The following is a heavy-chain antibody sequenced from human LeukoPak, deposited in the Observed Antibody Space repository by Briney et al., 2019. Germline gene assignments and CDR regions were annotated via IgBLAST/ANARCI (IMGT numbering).Heavy chain of an antibody. V-gene: IGHV3-9*01. J-gene: IGHJ3*02. Sequence: GGSLRLSCAASGFTFDDYATHWVRQAPGKGLEWVSGISWNSGSIGYADSVKGRFTISRDNAKNSLYLQMNSLRAEDTALYYCAKDTAMVLSGAFDIWGQGTMVTVSS. CDR1: GFTFDDYA. CDR2: ISWNSGSI. CDR3: AKDTAMVLSGAFDI. D-gene: IGHD5-18*01.